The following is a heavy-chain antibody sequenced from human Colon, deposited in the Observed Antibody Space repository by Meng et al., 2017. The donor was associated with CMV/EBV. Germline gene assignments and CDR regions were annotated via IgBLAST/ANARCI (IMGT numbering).Heavy chain of an antibody. CDR2: ISANAGGT. CDR3: ASYDYVWGIGGESAFDI. Sequence: GGSLRLSCAASGFTFSNYAMSWVRQAPGKGLEWVSSISANAGGTWYADSMKGRFTISRDNSKNTLYLQMNSLRAEDTAVYYCASYDYVWGIGGESAFDIWGQGTMVTVSS. J-gene: IGHJ3*02. V-gene: IGHV3-23*01. D-gene: IGHD3-16*01. CDR1: GFTFSNYA.